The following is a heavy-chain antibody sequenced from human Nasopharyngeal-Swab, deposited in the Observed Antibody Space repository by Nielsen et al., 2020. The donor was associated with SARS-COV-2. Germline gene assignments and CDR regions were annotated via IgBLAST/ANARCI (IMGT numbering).Heavy chain of an antibody. D-gene: IGHD2-8*01. J-gene: IGHJ6*02. Sequence: GESLKISCAASGFTFNNYNFNWVRQAPGKGLEWVSSISSSSSYIYYADSVKGRFTISRDNAKNSLYLQMNSLRAEDTAVYYCAERRSNDNYGMDVWGQGTTVTVSS. CDR3: AERRSNDNYGMDV. V-gene: IGHV3-21*01. CDR2: ISSSSSYI. CDR1: GFTFNNYN.